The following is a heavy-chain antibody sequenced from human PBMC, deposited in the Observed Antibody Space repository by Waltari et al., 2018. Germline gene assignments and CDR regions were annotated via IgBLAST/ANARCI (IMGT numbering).Heavy chain of an antibody. CDR3: ARLAVAGPDVFSYFYGMDV. J-gene: IGHJ6*02. D-gene: IGHD6-19*01. Sequence: EVQLVETGGGLIQPGGSLRLSCAASGFTGSNNSMTWVSQAPGKGLEWVSVIHIPSTTYYADSVKGRFTMSRDNSKNTLSLQMNSLRDEDTAVYYCARLAVAGPDVFSYFYGMDVWGQGTTVTVSS. V-gene: IGHV3-53*02. CDR1: GFTGSNNS. CDR2: IHIPSTT.